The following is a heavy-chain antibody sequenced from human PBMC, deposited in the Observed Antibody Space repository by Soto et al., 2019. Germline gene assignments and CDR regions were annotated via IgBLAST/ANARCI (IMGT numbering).Heavy chain of an antibody. J-gene: IGHJ4*02. CDR3: ARHRGGGTYTYIDH. D-gene: IGHD3-10*01. Sequence: QVQLVESGGGVVQPGRSLRLSCAASGFTFTAFGLHWVRQAPGKGLEWVGLISFDGTTKYFADSVRGRFTISRDNSKNMLFLQLNSLRVEDTAVYYCARHRGGGTYTYIDHWGPGTLVTVSS. CDR2: ISFDGTTK. CDR1: GFTFTAFG. V-gene: IGHV3-30-3*01.